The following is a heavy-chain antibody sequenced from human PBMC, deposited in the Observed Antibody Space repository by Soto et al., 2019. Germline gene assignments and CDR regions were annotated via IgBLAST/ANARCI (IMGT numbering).Heavy chain of an antibody. Sequence: QVQLVQSGAEVKKPGASVKVSCKASGYTFSNYGITWVRQAPGQGLEWMGWISLYNGNTNYAQKLQGRVTMTTDTSTSTAHMELRSLRSDDTAVYYCARIMYGANYFDYWGQGTLVTVSS. V-gene: IGHV1-18*01. D-gene: IGHD4-17*01. CDR3: ARIMYGANYFDY. CDR1: GYTFSNYG. J-gene: IGHJ4*02. CDR2: ISLYNGNT.